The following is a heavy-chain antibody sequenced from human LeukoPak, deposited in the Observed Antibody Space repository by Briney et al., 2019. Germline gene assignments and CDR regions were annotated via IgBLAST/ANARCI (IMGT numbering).Heavy chain of an antibody. D-gene: IGHD3-22*01. CDR2: IIPIFGTA. Sequence: SVKVPCKASGGTFSSYAISWVRQAPGQGLEWMGGIIPIFGTANYAQKFQGRVTITADKSTGTAYMELSSLRSEDTAVYYCARAPRYYDSSGYYPFYYYYMDVWGKGTTVTVSS. V-gene: IGHV1-69*06. CDR3: ARAPRYYDSSGYYPFYYYYMDV. J-gene: IGHJ6*03. CDR1: GGTFSSYA.